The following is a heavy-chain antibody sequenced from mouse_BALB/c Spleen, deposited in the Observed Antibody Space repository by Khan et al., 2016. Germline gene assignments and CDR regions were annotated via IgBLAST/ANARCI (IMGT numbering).Heavy chain of an antibody. CDR3: VRIPYYYGSEYGYCDV. V-gene: IGHV5-4*02. D-gene: IGHD1-1*01. Sequence: EVELVESGGDLVKPGGSLKLSCAASGFTFSDYYMYWVRQTPERRLEWVATISDGGIYTYYSDSVTGRFTISRDNAKQNLNLQMSSLMSEYTAMYYCVRIPYYYGSEYGYCDVWGAGTTVTGSS. CDR2: ISDGGIYT. J-gene: IGHJ1*01. CDR1: GFTFSDYY.